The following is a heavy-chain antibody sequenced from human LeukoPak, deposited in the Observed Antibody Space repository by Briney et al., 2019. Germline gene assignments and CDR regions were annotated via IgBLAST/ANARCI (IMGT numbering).Heavy chain of an antibody. D-gene: IGHD3-10*01. Sequence: PGGSLRLSCAASGFTFSNYNMNWVRQAPGKGLEWVSSIIGSGGNTYYTDSVKGRFTISRDDAKNTLYLQMNSLRAEDAAVYYCANFGLNAFDIWGQGTMVTVSS. CDR2: IIGSGGNT. V-gene: IGHV3-23*01. J-gene: IGHJ3*02. CDR1: GFTFSNYN. CDR3: ANFGLNAFDI.